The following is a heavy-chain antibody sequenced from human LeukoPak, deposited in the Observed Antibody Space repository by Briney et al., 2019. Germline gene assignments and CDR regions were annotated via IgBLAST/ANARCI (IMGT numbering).Heavy chain of an antibody. CDR3: ARHAIECSKGVRHRAHCDY. J-gene: IGHJ4*02. CDR1: GGSISSYY. D-gene: IGHD2-8*01. Sequence: PSETLSLTCTVFGGSISSYYWSWIRQPPGKGLEWIEYIFSSGSTTYNPSLKSRVNISVDTSKNQFSLKLSSVTAADTAVYYCARHAIECSKGVRHRAHCDYWGQGTLVAVSS. CDR2: IFSSGST. V-gene: IGHV4-4*09.